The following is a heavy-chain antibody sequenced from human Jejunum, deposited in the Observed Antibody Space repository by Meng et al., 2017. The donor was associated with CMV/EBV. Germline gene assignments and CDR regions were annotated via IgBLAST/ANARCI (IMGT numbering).Heavy chain of an antibody. CDR3: AKGLSGHDFGAFDI. CDR1: RYIFDDYA. D-gene: IGHD5-12*01. Sequence: SRYIFDDYAMHWVRQAPGKGLEWVSGISWDSVDIEYADSVRGRFTISRDNAKNSLYLQMDSLRPEDTALYYCAKGLSGHDFGAFDIWGQGTVVTVSS. J-gene: IGHJ3*02. CDR2: ISWDSVDI. V-gene: IGHV3-9*01.